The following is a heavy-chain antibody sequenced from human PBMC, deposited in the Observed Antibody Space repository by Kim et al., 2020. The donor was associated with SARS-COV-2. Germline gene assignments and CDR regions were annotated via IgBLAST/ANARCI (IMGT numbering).Heavy chain of an antibody. J-gene: IGHJ5*02. Sequence: AQKFQGRVTMTEDTSTDTAYMELSSLRSEDTAVYYCDPSKLLWFGDLWFDHWGQGTLVTVSS. V-gene: IGHV1-24*01. CDR3: DPSKLLWFGDLWFDH. D-gene: IGHD3-10*01.